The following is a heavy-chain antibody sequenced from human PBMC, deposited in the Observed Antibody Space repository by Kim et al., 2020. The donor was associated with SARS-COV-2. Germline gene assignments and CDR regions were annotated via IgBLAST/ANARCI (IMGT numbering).Heavy chain of an antibody. Sequence: GGSLRLSCAASGFTFDDYAMHWVRQAPGKGLEWVSGISWNSGSIGYADSVKGRFTISRDNAKNSLYLQMNSLRAEDTALYYCAKVIGGYGDYREFDYWGQGTLVTVSS. V-gene: IGHV3-9*01. J-gene: IGHJ4*02. CDR2: ISWNSGSI. CDR3: AKVIGGYGDYREFDY. CDR1: GFTFDDYA. D-gene: IGHD4-17*01.